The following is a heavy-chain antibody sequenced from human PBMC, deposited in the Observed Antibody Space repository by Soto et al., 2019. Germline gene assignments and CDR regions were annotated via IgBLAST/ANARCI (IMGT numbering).Heavy chain of an antibody. Sequence: SETLSLTCAVYGGSFSGYYWSWIRQPPGKGLEWIGEINHSGSTNYNPSLKSRVTISVDTAKNQFPLKLSSVTAADTAVYYCARGWPITDHVWGSYRPRGPFDYWGQGTLVTVYS. J-gene: IGHJ4*02. CDR3: ARGWPITDHVWGSYRPRGPFDY. V-gene: IGHV4-34*01. D-gene: IGHD3-16*02. CDR1: GGSFSGYY. CDR2: INHSGST.